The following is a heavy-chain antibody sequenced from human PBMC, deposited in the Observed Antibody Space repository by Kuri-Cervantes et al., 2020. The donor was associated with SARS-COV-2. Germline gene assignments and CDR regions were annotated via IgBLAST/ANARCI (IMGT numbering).Heavy chain of an antibody. Sequence: GESPKISCAASGFTVSNKYMTWVRQAPGKGLNCVSVIDSGGNTYYADSVKGRFTISRDSSKNTLYLQMNNLSAADTAVYYCTRADISGSNKWFFNLWGRGTLVTVSS. V-gene: IGHV3-53*01. CDR3: TRADISGSNKWFFNL. CDR1: GFTVSNKY. J-gene: IGHJ2*01. D-gene: IGHD3-22*01. CDR2: IDSGGNT.